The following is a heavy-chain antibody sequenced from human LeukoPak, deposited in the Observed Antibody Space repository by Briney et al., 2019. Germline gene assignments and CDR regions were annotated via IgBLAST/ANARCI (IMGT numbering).Heavy chain of an antibody. V-gene: IGHV4-34*01. CDR3: ARKGIAVAGRQFYYYYMDV. D-gene: IGHD6-19*01. J-gene: IGHJ6*03. CDR1: GGSFSGYY. Sequence: SETLSLTCAVYGGSFSGYYWSWIRQPPGKGLEWIGEINHSGSTNYNPSLKSRVTISVDTSKNQFSLKLSSVTAADTAVYYCARKGIAVAGRQFYYYYMDVWGKGTTVTVSS. CDR2: INHSGST.